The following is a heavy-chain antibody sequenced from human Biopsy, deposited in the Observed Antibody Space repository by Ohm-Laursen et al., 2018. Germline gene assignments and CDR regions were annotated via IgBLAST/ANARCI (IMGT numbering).Heavy chain of an antibody. CDR1: GFAFNLYE. CDR2: IYGGGSPV. CDR3: ARLNSGTYDASDL. V-gene: IGHV3-48*03. D-gene: IGHD1-26*01. J-gene: IGHJ3*01. Sequence: GSLRLSCAASGFAFNLYEMNWVRQAPGKGMEWISYIYGGGSPVSYADSVKGRFTISRDNAQNSLYPHMNSLRAEDTAVYYCARLNSGTYDASDLWGQGTMAIVSS.